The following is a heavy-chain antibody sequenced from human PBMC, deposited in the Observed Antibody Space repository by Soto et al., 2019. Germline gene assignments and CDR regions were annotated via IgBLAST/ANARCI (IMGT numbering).Heavy chain of an antibody. J-gene: IGHJ3*02. V-gene: IGHV1-69*13. Sequence: ASVKVSCKASGYTFTGYYMHWVRQAPGQGLEWMGGIIPIFGTANYAQKFQGRVTITADESTSTAYMELSSLRSEDTAVYYCARARDSSGYGDAFDIWGQGTMVTVSS. D-gene: IGHD3-22*01. CDR3: ARARDSSGYGDAFDI. CDR1: GYTFTGYY. CDR2: IIPIFGTA.